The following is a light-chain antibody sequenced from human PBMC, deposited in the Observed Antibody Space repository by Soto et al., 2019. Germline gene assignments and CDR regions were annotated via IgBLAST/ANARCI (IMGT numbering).Light chain of an antibody. CDR3: SSYTSSSTLV. V-gene: IGLV2-14*03. CDR2: DVS. Sequence: QSALTQPASVSGSPGQPITISCTGTSSDVGGYNYVSWYQQHPGKAPKLIIYDVSNRPSGVSNRFSGSKSGNTASLTISGLQAEDEADYYCSSYTSSSTLVFGGGTKVTVL. CDR1: SSDVGGYNY. J-gene: IGLJ2*01.